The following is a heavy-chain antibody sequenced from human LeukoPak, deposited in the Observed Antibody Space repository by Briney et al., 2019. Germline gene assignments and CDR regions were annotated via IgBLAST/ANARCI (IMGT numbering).Heavy chain of an antibody. CDR3: ARPHELYDILTGPLDY. CDR2: MNPNSGNT. D-gene: IGHD3-9*01. Sequence: ASVKVSCKASGYSFTSYDINWVRQATGQGLEWMGWMNPNSGNTGYAQKFQGRVTMTRNTSISTAYMELSSLRSEDTAVYYCARPHELYDILTGPLDYWGQGTLVTVSS. V-gene: IGHV1-8*01. J-gene: IGHJ4*02. CDR1: GYSFTSYD.